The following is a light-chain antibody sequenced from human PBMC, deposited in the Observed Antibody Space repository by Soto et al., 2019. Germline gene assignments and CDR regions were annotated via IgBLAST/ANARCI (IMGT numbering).Light chain of an antibody. Sequence: EIVLTQSPDTLSLSPGERATLSCRASQSVTSTYLAWYQQRPGQSPRLLIYAAYSRATGIPDRFSGSGPGTDFILTISSLEPEDSGVYYCQQRNDWVTFGGGTKVDIK. CDR1: QSVTSTY. CDR3: QQRNDWVT. V-gene: IGKV3D-20*02. J-gene: IGKJ4*01. CDR2: AAY.